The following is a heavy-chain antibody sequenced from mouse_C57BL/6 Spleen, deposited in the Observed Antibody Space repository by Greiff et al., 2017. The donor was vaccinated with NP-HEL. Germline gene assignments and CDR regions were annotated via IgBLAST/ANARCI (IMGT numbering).Heavy chain of an antibody. J-gene: IGHJ2*01. CDR1: GYTFTSYW. V-gene: IGHV1-50*01. CDR2: IDPSDSYT. CDR3: ARSNYPSLTD. D-gene: IGHD2-1*01. Sequence: QVQLQQPGAELVKPGASVKLSCKASGYTFTSYWMQWVKQRPGQGLEWIGEIDPSDSYTNYNQKFKGKATLTVDTSSSTAYMQLSSLTSEDSAVYYCARSNYPSLTDWGQGTTLTVSS.